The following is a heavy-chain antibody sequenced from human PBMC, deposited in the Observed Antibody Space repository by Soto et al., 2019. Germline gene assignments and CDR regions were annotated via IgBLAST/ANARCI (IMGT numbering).Heavy chain of an antibody. J-gene: IGHJ5*02. CDR3: ASFRRPQCSSLNCSSFDT. Sequence: WGSLRLSCAASGFTFSSYAMSWVRQPQGKGLGWVSSTRGGVGTTYYGDPAKGRFTISRDNCKNTLYLQMTSLRAEDTVVYDCASFRRPQCSSLNCSSFDTWGQGTLVTVSS. CDR2: TRGGVGTT. V-gene: IGHV3-23*01. D-gene: IGHD2-2*01. CDR1: GFTFSSYA.